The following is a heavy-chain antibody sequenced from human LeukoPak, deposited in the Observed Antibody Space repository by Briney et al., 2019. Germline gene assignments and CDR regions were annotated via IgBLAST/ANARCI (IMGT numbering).Heavy chain of an antibody. Sequence: ASVKVSCKASGYTFINYDFSWVRQAPGQGLEWMGGIIPIFGTANYAQKFQGRVTITADESTSTAYMELSSLRSEDTAVYYCARDHERYDILTGYYDYWGQGTLVTVSS. CDR1: GYTFINYD. CDR2: IIPIFGTA. J-gene: IGHJ4*02. V-gene: IGHV1-69*13. D-gene: IGHD3-9*01. CDR3: ARDHERYDILTGYYDY.